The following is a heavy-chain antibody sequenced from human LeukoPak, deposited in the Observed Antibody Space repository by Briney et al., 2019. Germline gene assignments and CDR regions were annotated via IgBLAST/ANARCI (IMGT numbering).Heavy chain of an antibody. D-gene: IGHD3-10*01. J-gene: IGHJ5*02. CDR3: ASGGDYYGSGSLFDP. Sequence: ASVKVSCKASGYTFTSYYMHWVRQAPGQGLEWMGIINPSGGSASYAQKFQGRVTMTRDTSTSTVYMELSSLRSEDTAVYYCASGGDYYGSGSLFDPWGQGTLVTVSS. V-gene: IGHV1-46*01. CDR2: INPSGGSA. CDR1: GYTFTSYY.